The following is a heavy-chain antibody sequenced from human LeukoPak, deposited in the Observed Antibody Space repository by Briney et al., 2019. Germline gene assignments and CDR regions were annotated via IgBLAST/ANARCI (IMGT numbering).Heavy chain of an antibody. Sequence: PGGSLRLSCAASGFTFSSYAMHRVRQAPGKGLEWVAVISYDGSNKYYADSVKGRFTISRDNSKNTLYLQMNSLRAEDTAVYYCARGYSYGSAYFDYWGQGTLVTVSS. J-gene: IGHJ4*02. CDR1: GFTFSSYA. V-gene: IGHV3-30-3*01. CDR2: ISYDGSNK. CDR3: ARGYSYGSAYFDY. D-gene: IGHD5-18*01.